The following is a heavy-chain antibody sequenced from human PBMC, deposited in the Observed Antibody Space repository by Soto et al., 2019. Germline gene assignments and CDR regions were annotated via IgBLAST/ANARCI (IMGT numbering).Heavy chain of an antibody. CDR1: GFSFNNYS. Sequence: ESGGGLVNPGGSLRLSCAASGFSFNNYSMNWVRQAPGKGLEWVSSISRSSDYIYYADSVKGRFTISRDNAKDSLYLQMNSLGDEDTAVYYCARDFAYWGPGTLVYVSS. CDR3: ARDFAY. CDR2: ISRSSDYI. V-gene: IGHV3-21*01. J-gene: IGHJ4*02.